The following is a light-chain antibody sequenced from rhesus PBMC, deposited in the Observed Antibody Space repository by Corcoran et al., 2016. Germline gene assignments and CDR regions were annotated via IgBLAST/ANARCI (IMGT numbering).Light chain of an antibody. Sequence: ASLTQPRSVSGYPGQAVTSSCPGTSSDIGCYKYVSLYQQHPGTAPKLMIYEVSKRPSGVSDRFSGSKSGNTASLTISGLQAEDAADYYCSSYAGSNTFIFGAGTRLTVL. V-gene: IGLV2-32*02. CDR1: SSDIGCYKY. J-gene: IGLJ1*01. CDR3: SSYAGSNTFI. CDR2: EVS.